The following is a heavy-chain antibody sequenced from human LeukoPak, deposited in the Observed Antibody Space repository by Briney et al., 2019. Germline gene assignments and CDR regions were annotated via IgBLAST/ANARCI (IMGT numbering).Heavy chain of an antibody. D-gene: IGHD4-11*01. CDR1: GYNFPIYW. J-gene: IGHJ4*02. V-gene: IGHV5-51*01. Sequence: GESLKISCKGSGYNFPIYWIGWVRQMPGKGLEWMGIIYPGDSDTRYSPSFQGQVTISADKSISTAYLQWSSLKASDTAMYYCARQALPTVTTYYFDYWGQGTLVTVSS. CDR3: ARQALPTVTTYYFDY. CDR2: IYPGDSDT.